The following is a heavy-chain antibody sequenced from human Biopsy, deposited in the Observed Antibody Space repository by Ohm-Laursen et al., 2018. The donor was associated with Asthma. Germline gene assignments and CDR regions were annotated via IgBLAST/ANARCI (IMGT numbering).Heavy chain of an antibody. Sequence: ATVKISCKASGDIFSSFGINWVRQAPGQGLEWMGWINTNTGNPTYAQGFTGRFVFSLDTSVNTAHLQISSLKAEDTAVYYCARMISYYHEMRAPFFDYWGQGTLVTVSS. J-gene: IGHJ4*02. CDR3: ARMISYYHEMRAPFFDY. D-gene: IGHD3-22*01. V-gene: IGHV7-4-1*02. CDR2: INTNTGNP. CDR1: GDIFSSFG.